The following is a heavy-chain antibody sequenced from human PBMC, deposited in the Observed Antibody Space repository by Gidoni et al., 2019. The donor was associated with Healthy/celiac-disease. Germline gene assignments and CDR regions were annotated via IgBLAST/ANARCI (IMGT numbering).Heavy chain of an antibody. D-gene: IGHD2-15*01. CDR1: GSSLSTSGVV. Sequence: QITLKESGPTLVKPTQTLTLTCTFSGSSLSTSGVVVGWIRQPPGKALEWLALIYWDDDKRYRPSLKSRLTITKDTSKNQVVLTMTNMDPVDTATYYCAHSVGGSCYCCHWGQGTLVTVSS. CDR3: AHSVGGSCYCCH. V-gene: IGHV2-5*02. CDR2: IYWDDDK. J-gene: IGHJ4*02.